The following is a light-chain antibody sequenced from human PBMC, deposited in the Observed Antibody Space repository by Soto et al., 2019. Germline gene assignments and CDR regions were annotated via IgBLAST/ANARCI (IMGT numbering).Light chain of an antibody. Sequence: EIVLTQSPGTLSMSPGERATLSCRASQSISSNYLAWYQQKPGQAPRLLIYGASSRATSIPDRFSGRGSGTDFTLNLSGAEAQDFAVYYRQPQGSSPRTFGQGTKVPFK. J-gene: IGKJ1*01. CDR1: QSISSNY. CDR2: GAS. V-gene: IGKV3-20*01. CDR3: QPQGSSPRT.